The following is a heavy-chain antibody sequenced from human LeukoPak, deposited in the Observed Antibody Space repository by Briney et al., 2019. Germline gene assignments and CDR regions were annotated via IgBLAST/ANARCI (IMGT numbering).Heavy chain of an antibody. CDR2: IYYSGST. CDR1: GGSISSYY. V-gene: IGHV4-59*01. J-gene: IGHJ4*02. Sequence: SETLSPTCTVSGGSISSYYWSWIRQPPGKGLEWIGYIYYSGSTNYNPSLKSRVTISVDTSKNQFSLKLSSVTAADTAVYYCARGLRGVPQLDYWGQGTLVTVSS. CDR3: ARGLRGVPQLDY. D-gene: IGHD3-10*01.